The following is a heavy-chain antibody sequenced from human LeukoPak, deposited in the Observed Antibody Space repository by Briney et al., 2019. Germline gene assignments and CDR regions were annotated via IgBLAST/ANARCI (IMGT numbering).Heavy chain of an antibody. CDR2: ISSNGGST. D-gene: IGHD1-26*01. CDR3: ARGQVGAINDAFDI. Sequence: PGGSLRLSCAASGFTFSSYGMHWVRQAPGKGLEYVSGISSNGGSTYYANSVKGRFTISRDNSKNTLYLQMGSLRAEDMAVYYCARGQVGAINDAFDIWGQGTMVTVSS. CDR1: GFTFSSYG. J-gene: IGHJ3*02. V-gene: IGHV3-64*01.